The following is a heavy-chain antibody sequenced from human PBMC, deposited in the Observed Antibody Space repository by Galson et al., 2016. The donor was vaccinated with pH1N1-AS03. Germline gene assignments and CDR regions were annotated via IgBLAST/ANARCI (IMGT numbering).Heavy chain of an antibody. J-gene: IGHJ5*01. Sequence: SLRLSCAGSGFIFSDYEMNWIRQAPGKGPGWISYISHSDEGKFYADSVKGRFSISRDSDQHALYLEMMSLRAEDTAVYYCTRELLGWGRTYDSWGQGTLVTVSS. D-gene: IGHD3-16*01. CDR2: ISHSDEGK. CDR3: TRELLGWGRTYDS. CDR1: GFIFSDYE. V-gene: IGHV3-48*03.